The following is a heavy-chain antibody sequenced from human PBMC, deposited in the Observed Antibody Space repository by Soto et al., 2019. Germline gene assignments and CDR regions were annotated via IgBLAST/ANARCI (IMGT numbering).Heavy chain of an antibody. V-gene: IGHV3-23*01. CDR3: SRAYYYDSSGYLQTKTDAFDI. Sequence: EVQLLESGGGLVQPGGSLRLSCAASGFTFSSYAMSWVRQAPGKGLECVSAISGSGGSTYYADSVKGRFTISRDNSKNTLYLQMNSLRAEDTAVYYCSRAYYYDSSGYLQTKTDAFDIWGQGTMVTVSS. CDR1: GFTFSSYA. CDR2: ISGSGGST. D-gene: IGHD3-22*01. J-gene: IGHJ3*02.